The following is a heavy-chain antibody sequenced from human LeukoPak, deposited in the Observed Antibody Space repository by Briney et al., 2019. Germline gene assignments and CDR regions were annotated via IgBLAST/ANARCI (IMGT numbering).Heavy chain of an antibody. Sequence: SETLSLICTVSCGSISSYYWSWIRQPPGEGLEWMGYIYYSGSPNYTPSLKSRVTISVDTSKNQFSLKQSSVTAADTAVYYCSTGPAATVDYWGEGTLVTVSS. CDR3: STGPAATVDY. CDR2: IYYSGSP. J-gene: IGHJ4*02. CDR1: CGSISSYY. D-gene: IGHD2-2*01. V-gene: IGHV4-59*01.